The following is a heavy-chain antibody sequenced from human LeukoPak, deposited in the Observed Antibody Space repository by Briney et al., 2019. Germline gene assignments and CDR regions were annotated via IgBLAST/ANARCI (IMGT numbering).Heavy chain of an antibody. J-gene: IGHJ4*02. D-gene: IGHD1-26*01. CDR1: GYTFTSYY. Sequence: GASVKVSCKASGYTFTSYYIQWVRQAPGQGLEWMGIINPNSSYTIYAQKFQGRVTMTRDMSTNTVYMELSSLVSEDTAVYYCARDHDVGPTFGYWGQGTLVTVSS. CDR3: ARDHDVGPTFGY. CDR2: INPNSSYT. V-gene: IGHV1-46*01.